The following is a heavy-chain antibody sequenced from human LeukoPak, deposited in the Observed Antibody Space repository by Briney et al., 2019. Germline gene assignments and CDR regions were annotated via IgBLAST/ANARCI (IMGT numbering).Heavy chain of an antibody. CDR1: GYTFTGYY. D-gene: IGHD2-15*01. CDR3: GRFSHRIDAFDI. V-gene: IGHV1-2*02. CDR2: INPNSGGT. Sequence: ASMKVSCKASGYTFTGYYIHWVRQAPGQGLEWMGWINPNSGGTKYAQKFQGRVTMTRDTSITTAYMELSRLTSDDTATYHCGRFSHRIDAFDIWGQGTMVTVSS. J-gene: IGHJ3*02.